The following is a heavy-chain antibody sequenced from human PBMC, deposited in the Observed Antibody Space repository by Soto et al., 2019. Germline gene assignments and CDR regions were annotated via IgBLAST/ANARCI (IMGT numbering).Heavy chain of an antibody. CDR3: ARESSSVWFGEQNLNWFDP. Sequence: GASVKVSCKASGYTFTSYGISWVRQAPGQGLEWMGWISAYNGNTNYAQKLQGRVTMTTDTSTSTAYMELRSLRSDDTAVYYCARESSSVWFGEQNLNWFDPWGQGTLVTVSS. CDR2: ISAYNGNT. V-gene: IGHV1-18*01. CDR1: GYTFTSYG. J-gene: IGHJ5*02. D-gene: IGHD3-10*01.